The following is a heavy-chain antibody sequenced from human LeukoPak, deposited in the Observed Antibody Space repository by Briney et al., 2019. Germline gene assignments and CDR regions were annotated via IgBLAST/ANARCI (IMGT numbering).Heavy chain of an antibody. V-gene: IGHV4-39*07. CDR2: IYYSGST. Sequence: PSETLSLTCTVSGGSVSSSSYYWGWIRQPPGKGLEWIGSIYYSGSTYHNPSLKSRATLLLDTSKNQFSLRLNSVTAADTAVYYCAGTMESESFTTFDYWGQGTLVTVSS. D-gene: IGHD1-26*01. CDR1: GGSVSSSSYY. CDR3: AGTMESESFTTFDY. J-gene: IGHJ4*02.